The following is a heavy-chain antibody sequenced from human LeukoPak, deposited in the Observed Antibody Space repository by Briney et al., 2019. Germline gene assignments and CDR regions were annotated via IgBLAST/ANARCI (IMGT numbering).Heavy chain of an antibody. D-gene: IGHD2-2*01. J-gene: IGHJ6*02. CDR1: GFTFDDYA. V-gene: IGHV3-43*02. CDR3: AKDQLGYCSSTSCLYFSQPFTGDNYYYYGMDV. Sequence: PGGSLRLSCAASGFTFDDYAMHWVRQAPGKGLEWVSLISGDGGSTYYADSVKGRFTISRDNSKNSLYLQMNSLRTEDTALYYFAKDQLGYCSSTSCLYFSQPFTGDNYYYYGMDVWGQGTTVTVSS. CDR2: ISGDGGST.